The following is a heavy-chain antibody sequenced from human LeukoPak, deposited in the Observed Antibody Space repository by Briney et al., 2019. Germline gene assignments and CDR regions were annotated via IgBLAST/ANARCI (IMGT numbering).Heavy chain of an antibody. CDR3: AREKNYDFWSGRTHDAFDI. V-gene: IGHV1-2*02. CDR1: GYTFTGYY. CDR2: INPNSGGT. D-gene: IGHD3-3*01. J-gene: IGHJ3*02. Sequence: ASVKVSCKASGYTFTGYYMHWVRQAPGQGLEWMGWINPNSGGTNYAQKFQGRVTMTRDTSTSTAYMELRSLRSDDTAVYYCAREKNYDFWSGRTHDAFDIWGQGTMVTVSS.